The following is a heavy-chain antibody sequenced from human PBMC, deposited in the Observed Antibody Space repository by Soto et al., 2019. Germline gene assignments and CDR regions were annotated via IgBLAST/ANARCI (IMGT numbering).Heavy chain of an antibody. CDR3: ARASYGDYDGLDCYYYGMDV. D-gene: IGHD4-17*01. CDR1: GGSISSGGYS. V-gene: IGHV4-30-2*01. Sequence: PSETLSLTCAVSGGSISSGGYSWSWIRQPPGKGLDWIGYIYHSGSTYYNPSLKSRVTISVDRSKNQFSLKLSSVTAADTAVYYCARASYGDYDGLDCYYYGMDVWGQGTTVTVSS. J-gene: IGHJ6*02. CDR2: IYHSGST.